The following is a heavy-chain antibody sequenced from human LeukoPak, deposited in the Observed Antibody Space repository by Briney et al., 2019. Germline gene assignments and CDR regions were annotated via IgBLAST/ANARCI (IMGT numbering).Heavy chain of an antibody. V-gene: IGHV1-69*01. D-gene: IGHD2-2*01. Sequence: SVKVSCKASGGTFSSYAISWVRQAPGQGLEWMGGIIPIFGTANYAQKFQGRVTITADESTSTAYMELSSLRSEDTAVYYCATGHLYCSSTSCYQIDYWGQGTLVTVSS. CDR2: IIPIFGTA. J-gene: IGHJ4*02. CDR3: ATGHLYCSSTSCYQIDY. CDR1: GGTFSSYA.